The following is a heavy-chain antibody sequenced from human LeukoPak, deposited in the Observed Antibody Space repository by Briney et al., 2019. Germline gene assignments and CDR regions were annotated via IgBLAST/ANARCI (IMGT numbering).Heavy chain of an antibody. CDR2: ISSSSSYI. J-gene: IGHJ4*02. D-gene: IGHD3-16*01. CDR1: GFTFSSYS. V-gene: IGHV3-21*01. CDR3: ARGDLLGGFYFDY. Sequence: GGSLRLSCAASGFTFSSYSMNWVRQAPGKGLEWVSSISSSSSYIYYADSVKGRFTISRDNAKNSLYLQMNSLRAEDTAVYYCARGDLLGGFYFDYWGQGTLVTVSS.